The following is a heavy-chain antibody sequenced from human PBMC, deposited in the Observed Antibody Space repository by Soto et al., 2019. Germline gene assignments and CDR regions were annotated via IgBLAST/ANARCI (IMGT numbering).Heavy chain of an antibody. CDR1: VGPLSDYS. CDR3: ARSFCTDTSCSIFDS. J-gene: IGHJ4*01. Sequence: SSETLSLTCGVYVGPLSDYSWNWIHQSPGKGLEWIGQLKNSGSAYYNPSLRSRVTISADTSKNQFSLKLTSVTTADTAVYFCARSFCTDTSCSIFDSWGLGTLVTVS. D-gene: IGHD2-2*01. V-gene: IGHV4-34*01. CDR2: LKNSGSA.